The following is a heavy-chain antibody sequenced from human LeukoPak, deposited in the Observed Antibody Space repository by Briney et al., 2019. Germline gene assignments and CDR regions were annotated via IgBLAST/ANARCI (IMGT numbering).Heavy chain of an antibody. Sequence: ASVKVSCKASGGTFSSYAISWVRQAPGQGLEWMGGIIPIFGTANYAQKFQGRVTITADESTSTAYMELCSLRSEDTAVYYCARVERFSNWFDPWGQGTLVTVSS. CDR2: IIPIFGTA. CDR3: ARVERFSNWFDP. CDR1: GGTFSSYA. V-gene: IGHV1-69*13. D-gene: IGHD3-3*01. J-gene: IGHJ5*02.